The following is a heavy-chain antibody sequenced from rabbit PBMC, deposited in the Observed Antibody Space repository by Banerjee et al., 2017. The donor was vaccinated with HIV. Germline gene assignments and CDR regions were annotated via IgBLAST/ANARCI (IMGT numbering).Heavy chain of an antibody. V-gene: IGHV1S47*01. CDR3: ARELNTFTYFKV. CDR2: MDNGDGTT. CDR1: GFDFSSNA. J-gene: IGHJ4*01. D-gene: IGHD1-1*01. Sequence: QQQLVESGGGLVKPGASLTLTCKASGFDFSSNAINWVRQAPGKGLEWIAYMDNGDGTTYYASWAKGRFTISKTSSTTVTLQMTSLTAADTATYFCARELNTFTYFKVWGQGTLVTVS.